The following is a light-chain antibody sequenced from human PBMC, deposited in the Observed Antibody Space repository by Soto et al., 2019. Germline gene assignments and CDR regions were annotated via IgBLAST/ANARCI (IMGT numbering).Light chain of an antibody. Sequence: EIVMTQSPATLSMSPGERATLSCRASQSVSSNLAWYQQKPGQAPRLLIYGASSRPTGIPDRFSGSGSGTDFTLTISRLEPEDFAVYYCQQYGSSSTFGQGTRLEI. CDR3: QQYGSSST. CDR1: QSVSSN. V-gene: IGKV3-20*01. CDR2: GAS. J-gene: IGKJ5*01.